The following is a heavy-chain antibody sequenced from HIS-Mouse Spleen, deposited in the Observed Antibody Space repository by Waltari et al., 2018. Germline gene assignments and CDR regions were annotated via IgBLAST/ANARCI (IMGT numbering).Heavy chain of an antibody. CDR2: INHSGST. Sequence: QVQLQQWGAVLLKPSETLSLTCAVYGGSFSGYYWSWIRQPPGKGLEWIGEINHSGSTHYNPSLKSRVTISVDTSKNQFSLKLSSVTAADTAVYYCARTAGYPYYYGMDVWGQGTTVTVSS. CDR3: ARTAGYPYYYGMDV. CDR1: GGSFSGYY. D-gene: IGHD5-12*01. V-gene: IGHV4-34*01. J-gene: IGHJ6*02.